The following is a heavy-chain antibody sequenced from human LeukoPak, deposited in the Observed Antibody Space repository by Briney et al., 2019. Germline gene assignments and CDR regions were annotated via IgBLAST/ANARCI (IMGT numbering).Heavy chain of an antibody. V-gene: IGHV3-21*01. CDR2: TSSSSSFI. J-gene: IGHJ4*02. CDR3: ARDRLVGGTTIAY. CDR1: GFTFTSYS. Sequence: PGGSLRLSCAASGFTFTSYSMNWVRQAPGKGLEWVSSTSSSSSFIYYADSVKGRFTISRDNAKNSLYLQMNSLRDEDTAVYYCARDRLVGGTTIAYWGQGTLVTVSS. D-gene: IGHD1-26*01.